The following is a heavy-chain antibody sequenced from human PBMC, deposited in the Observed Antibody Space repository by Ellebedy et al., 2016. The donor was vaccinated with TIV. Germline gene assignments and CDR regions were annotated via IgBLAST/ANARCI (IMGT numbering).Heavy chain of an antibody. CDR1: GFTVSHSY. J-gene: IGHJ4*02. CDR3: ARTGEWDSSPFDY. Sequence: PGGSLRLSCVASGFTVSHSYMSRVRQAPGKGLEWVAVLYSGGRTYFYADSVKGRFTISRDISKNTLDLQMNSLRAEDTAVYYCARTGEWDSSPFDYWGQGTLVTVSS. CDR2: LYSGGRT. V-gene: IGHV3-66*01. D-gene: IGHD1-26*01.